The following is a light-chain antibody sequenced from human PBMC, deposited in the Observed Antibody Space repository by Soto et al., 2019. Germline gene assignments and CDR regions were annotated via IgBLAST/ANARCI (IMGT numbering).Light chain of an antibody. CDR3: QHYNNWPIT. CDR2: GTS. Sequence: IVMTQSPASLSVSPGESVTLSCMASQSVASNLAWYQQKPGQAPRLLIYGTSTRATGVPARFSGSGSGTDFTLTISSLQAADFAVYHCQHYNNWPITFGQGTRLEIK. V-gene: IGKV3-15*01. CDR1: QSVASN. J-gene: IGKJ5*01.